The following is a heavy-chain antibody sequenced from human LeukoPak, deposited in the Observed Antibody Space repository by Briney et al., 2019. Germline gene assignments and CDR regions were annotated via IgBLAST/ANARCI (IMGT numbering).Heavy chain of an antibody. CDR2: IHHSGST. D-gene: IGHD6-6*01. V-gene: IGHV4-38-2*02. Sequence: SETLSLTCSVSGYSISSGYYWGWIRQPPGKGLEWIGSIHHSGSTYYNPSLKSRVTISVDTSKNQFSLKLSSVTAADTAVYYCARVHSSVSSWGQGTLVTVSS. CDR3: ARVHSSVSS. CDR1: GYSISSGYY. J-gene: IGHJ4*02.